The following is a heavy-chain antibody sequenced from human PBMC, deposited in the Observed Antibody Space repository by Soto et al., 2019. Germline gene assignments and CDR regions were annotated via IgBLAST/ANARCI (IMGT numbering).Heavy chain of an antibody. CDR2: IYYIGNT. CDR1: GGSISSGDYY. J-gene: IGHJ6*02. CDR3: ARGDHYYYGMDV. Sequence: QVQLQESGPGLVKPSQTLSLTCIVSGGSISSGDYYWSWIRQPPGKGLEWIGYIYYIGNTFYSPSLKSRVTISIDTSKNQFSLTLGSVTAADTAVYYRARGDHYYYGMDVWGQGTTVTVSS. V-gene: IGHV4-30-4*01.